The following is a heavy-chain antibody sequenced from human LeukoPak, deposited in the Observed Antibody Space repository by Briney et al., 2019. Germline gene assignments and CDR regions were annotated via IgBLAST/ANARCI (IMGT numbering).Heavy chain of an antibody. J-gene: IGHJ5*02. Sequence: SVTVSCKASGGTFSSYAISWVRQAPGQGLEWMGRIIPILGTANYAQKFQGRVTITADKSTSTAYMELSSLRSEDTAVYYCARDSESTYSSDLDGWFDPWGPGSLVRVSS. CDR1: GGTFSSYA. CDR3: ARDSESTYSSDLDGWFDP. D-gene: IGHD6-25*01. CDR2: IIPILGTA. V-gene: IGHV1-69*04.